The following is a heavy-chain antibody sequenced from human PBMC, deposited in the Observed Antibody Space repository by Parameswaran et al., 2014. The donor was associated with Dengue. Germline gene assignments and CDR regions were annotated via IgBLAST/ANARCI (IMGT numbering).Heavy chain of an antibody. D-gene: IGHD6-19*01. CDR2: IYYSGST. V-gene: IGHV4-59*12. CDR3: ARMSGRLGYFQH. Sequence: SETLSLTCTVSGGSISSYYWSWIRQPPGKGLEWIGYIYYSGSTNYNPSLKSRVTISVDTSKNQFSLKLSSVTAADTAVYYCARMSGRLGYFQHWGQGTLVTVSS. CDR1: GGSISSYY. J-gene: IGHJ1*01.